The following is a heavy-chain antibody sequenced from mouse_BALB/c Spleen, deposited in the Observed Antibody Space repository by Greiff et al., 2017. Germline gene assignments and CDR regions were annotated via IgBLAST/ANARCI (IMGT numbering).Heavy chain of an antibody. D-gene: IGHD2-3*01. V-gene: IGHV1S29*02. CDR1: GYTFTDYN. CDR3: ARSGWLLRGSLAY. J-gene: IGHJ3*01. CDR2: IYPYNGGT. Sequence: VQLQQSGPELVKPGASVKISCKASGYTFTDYNMHWVKQSHGKSLEWIGYIYPYNGGTGYNQKFKSKATLTVDNSSSTAYMELRSLTSEDSAVYYCARSGWLLRGSLAYWGQGTLVTVSA.